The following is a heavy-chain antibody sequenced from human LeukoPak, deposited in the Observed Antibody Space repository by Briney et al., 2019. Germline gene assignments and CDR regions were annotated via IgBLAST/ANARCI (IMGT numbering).Heavy chain of an antibody. CDR2: IYTSGST. D-gene: IGHD3-16*02. CDR1: GGSISSGSYY. CDR3: ARVSTFGGVIVPLDYYYYYMDV. J-gene: IGHJ6*03. V-gene: IGHV4-61*02. Sequence: SQTLSLTCTVSGGSISSGSYYWSWIRQPAGKGLEWIGRIYTSGSTNYNPSLKSRVTISVDTSKNQFSLKLSSVTAADTAVYYCARVSTFGGVIVPLDYYYYYMDVWGKGTTVTVSS.